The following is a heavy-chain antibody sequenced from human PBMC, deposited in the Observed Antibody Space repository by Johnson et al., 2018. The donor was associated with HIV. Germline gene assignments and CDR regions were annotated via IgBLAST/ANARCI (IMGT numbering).Heavy chain of an antibody. J-gene: IGHJ3*02. CDR2: ISYDGSNK. CDR3: ARDNIVLMVGGAFDI. CDR1: GFTFSSYA. V-gene: IGHV3-30-3*01. D-gene: IGHD2-8*01. Sequence: QVQLVESGGVVVQPGRSLRLSCAASGFTFSSYAMHWVRQAPGKGLEWVAVISYDGSNKYYADSVKGRFTISRDNSKNTLYLQMNSLRAEDTAVYYCARDNIVLMVGGAFDIWGQGTMVTVSS.